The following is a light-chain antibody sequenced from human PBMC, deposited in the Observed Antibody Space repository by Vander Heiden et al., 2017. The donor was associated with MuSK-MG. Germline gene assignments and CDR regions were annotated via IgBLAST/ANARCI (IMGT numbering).Light chain of an antibody. J-gene: IGLJ2*01. CDR2: EDS. Sequence: SYVLTQPPSVSVAPGQTARITCGGNNIGSKSVHWYQQKPGQAPVRGGEEDSDRPSGIPERFAGSNSGKRAKLKISRVEAGDESDDDGQVWASSSDHGGLGGGTKVSV. CDR1: NIGSKS. CDR3: QVWASSSDHGG. V-gene: IGLV3-21*02.